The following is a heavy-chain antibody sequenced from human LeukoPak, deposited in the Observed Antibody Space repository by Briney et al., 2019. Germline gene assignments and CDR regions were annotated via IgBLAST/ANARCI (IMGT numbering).Heavy chain of an antibody. Sequence: SETLSLTCTVSGGSISSYYWSWIRQPPGKGLEWIGYIYYSGSTNYNPSLKSRVTISVDTSKNQYSLKLSSVTAADTAVYYCARDAFPSYYFWSGYGHWGQGTLVIVSS. J-gene: IGHJ4*02. CDR2: IYYSGST. CDR1: GGSISSYY. V-gene: IGHV4-59*12. CDR3: ARDAFPSYYFWSGYGH. D-gene: IGHD3-3*01.